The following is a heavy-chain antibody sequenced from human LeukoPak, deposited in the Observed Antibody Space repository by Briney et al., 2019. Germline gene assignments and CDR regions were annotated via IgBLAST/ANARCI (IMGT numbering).Heavy chain of an antibody. V-gene: IGHV3-48*03. CDR1: GFTFRSYE. J-gene: IGHJ4*02. Sequence: GGSLRLSCAASGFTFRSYEMNWVRQAPGKGLEWVSFISNSGDSIYYADSVKGRFTISRDNAKNSLFLQMNSLRAEDTAVYYCARSEARFMLSWGQGTLVTVSS. CDR2: ISNSGDSI. D-gene: IGHD3-16*02. CDR3: ARSEARFMLS.